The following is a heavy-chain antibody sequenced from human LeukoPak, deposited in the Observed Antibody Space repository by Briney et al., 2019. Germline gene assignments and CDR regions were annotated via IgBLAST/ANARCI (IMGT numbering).Heavy chain of an antibody. CDR3: ARGVHVRVYDSNPHYGHY. D-gene: IGHD3-22*01. CDR1: EYTFTDYY. Sequence: ASVKVSCKASEYTFTDYYMHWVRQAPGQGLEWMGWINPNSGGTNYAQKFQGRVTMTRDMSTSTVYMELSSLRSEDTAFYYCARGVHVRVYDSNPHYGHYWGQGTLVTVSS. J-gene: IGHJ4*02. CDR2: INPNSGGT. V-gene: IGHV1-2*02.